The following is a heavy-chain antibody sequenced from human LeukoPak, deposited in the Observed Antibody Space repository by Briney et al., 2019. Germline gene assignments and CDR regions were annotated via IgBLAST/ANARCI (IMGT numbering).Heavy chain of an antibody. D-gene: IGHD1-26*01. CDR1: GYTFTSYG. V-gene: IGHV1-69*06. Sequence: SVKVSCKASGYTFTSYGISWVRQAPGQGLEWMGGIIPIFGTANYAQKFQGRVTITADKSTSTAYMELSSLRSEDTAVYYCARDPSGSYDLYAFDIWGQGTMVTVSS. CDR2: IIPIFGTA. J-gene: IGHJ3*02. CDR3: ARDPSGSYDLYAFDI.